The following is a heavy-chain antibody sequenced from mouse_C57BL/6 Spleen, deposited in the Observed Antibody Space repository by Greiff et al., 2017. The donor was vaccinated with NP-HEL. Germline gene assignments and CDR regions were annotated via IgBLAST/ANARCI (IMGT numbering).Heavy chain of an antibody. Sequence: VQLQQSGAELVRPGASVKLSCTASGFNIKDDYMHWVKQRPEQGLEWIGWIDPENGDTEYASKFQGKATITADTSSNTAYLQLSSLTSGDTAGYYCTPLLRAFAYWGQGTLVTVSA. CDR2: IDPENGDT. CDR1: GFNIKDDY. CDR3: TPLLRAFAY. V-gene: IGHV14-4*01. J-gene: IGHJ3*01. D-gene: IGHD1-1*01.